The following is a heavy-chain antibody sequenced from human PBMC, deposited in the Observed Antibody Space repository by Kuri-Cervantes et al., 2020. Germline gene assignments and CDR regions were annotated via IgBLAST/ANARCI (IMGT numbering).Heavy chain of an antibody. Sequence: GGSLRLSCAASGFTFSNYGMHWVRQAPGKGLEWVAVISYDGSNKYYADSVKGRFTISRDNSKNTLYLQMNSLRAEDTAVYYCAKGWRGRSTSVTHYTRYFDLWGRGSLVTVSS. CDR3: AKGWRGRSTSVTHYTRYFDL. V-gene: IGHV3-30*18. J-gene: IGHJ2*01. CDR2: ISYDGSNK. D-gene: IGHD4-17*01. CDR1: GFTFSNYG.